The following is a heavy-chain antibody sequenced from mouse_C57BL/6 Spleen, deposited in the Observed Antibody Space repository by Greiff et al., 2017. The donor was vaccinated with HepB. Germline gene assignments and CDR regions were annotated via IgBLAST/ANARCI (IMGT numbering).Heavy chain of an antibody. V-gene: IGHV5-16*01. D-gene: IGHD1-1*01. CDR2: INYDGSST. CDR1: GFIFSDYY. J-gene: IGHJ4*01. Sequence: EVKVVESEGGLVQPGSSMKLSCTASGFIFSDYYMAWVRQVPEKGLEWVANINYDGSSTYYLDSLKSRFIISRDNAKNILYLQMSSLKSEDTATYYCARVRYAMDYWGQGTSVTVSS. CDR3: ARVRYAMDY.